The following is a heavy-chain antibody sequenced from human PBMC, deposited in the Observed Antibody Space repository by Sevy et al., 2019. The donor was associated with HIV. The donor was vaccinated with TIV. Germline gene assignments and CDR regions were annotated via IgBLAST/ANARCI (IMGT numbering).Heavy chain of an antibody. D-gene: IGHD1-26*01. J-gene: IGHJ4*01. Sequence: GGSLRLSCAASGFSFSSSSMNWLRQAPGKGLEWLAYITRDGKTKYYADFVKGRVTISRDNAQNSLFLQLNSLRDDDTDVYYCARDYSGSYYRFDLWGHGTLVTVSS. CDR1: GFSFSSSS. CDR2: ITRDGKTK. CDR3: ARDYSGSYYRFDL. V-gene: IGHV3-48*02.